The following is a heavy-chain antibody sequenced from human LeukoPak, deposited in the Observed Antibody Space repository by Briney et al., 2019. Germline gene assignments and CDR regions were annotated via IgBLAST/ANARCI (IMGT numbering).Heavy chain of an antibody. D-gene: IGHD2-15*01. V-gene: IGHV3-21*01. Sequence: GGSLRLSCAASGFSVSSYYMHWVRQAPGKGLEWVSSISSSSSYIYYADSVKGRLTISGDSAKNSLYLQMNSLRAEDTAVYYCARDPTPRYCSGGSCYTHYGMDVWGQGTTVTVSS. J-gene: IGHJ6*02. CDR1: GFSVSSYY. CDR3: ARDPTPRYCSGGSCYTHYGMDV. CDR2: ISSSSSYI.